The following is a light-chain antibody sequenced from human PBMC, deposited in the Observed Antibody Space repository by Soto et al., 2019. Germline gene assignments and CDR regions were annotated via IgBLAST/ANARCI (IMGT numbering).Light chain of an antibody. Sequence: EIVLTQSPGTLSLSPGERATLSCRASQSVSSSYLAWYQQKPGQAPRLLILGASNRATGIPARFSGSGSGTDFTLTISSLEPEDFAVYYCQQRSNWPRTFGPGTKVDIK. J-gene: IGKJ3*01. V-gene: IGKV3D-20*02. CDR3: QQRSNWPRT. CDR2: GAS. CDR1: QSVSSSY.